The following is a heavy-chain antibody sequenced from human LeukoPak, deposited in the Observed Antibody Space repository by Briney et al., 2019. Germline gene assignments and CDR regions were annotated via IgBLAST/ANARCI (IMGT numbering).Heavy chain of an antibody. D-gene: IGHD3-10*01. CDR3: ARRFYYSFDY. CDR1: GFTFSSYS. J-gene: IGHJ4*02. CDR2: IKEDGSEK. Sequence: GGSLRLSCAASGFTFSSYSMSWVRQAPGKGLEWVASIKEDGSEKNSVDSVKGRFTISRDNAKNSLYLQMNSLRAEDTAVYYCARRFYYSFDYWGQGTLVTVSS. V-gene: IGHV3-7*05.